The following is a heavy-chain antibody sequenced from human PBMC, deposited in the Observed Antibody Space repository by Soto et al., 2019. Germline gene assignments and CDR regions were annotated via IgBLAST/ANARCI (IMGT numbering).Heavy chain of an antibody. J-gene: IGHJ4*02. CDR3: AKAAAAYDPTKYYFDY. CDR1: GFTFDDYA. D-gene: IGHD6-13*01. V-gene: IGHV3-9*01. CDR2: ISWNSGSI. Sequence: RRSCAASGFTFDDYAMHWVRQAPGKGLEWVSGISWNSGSIGYADSVKGRFTISRDNAKNSLYLQMNSLRAEDTALYYCAKAAAAYDPTKYYFDYWGQGTLVTVSS.